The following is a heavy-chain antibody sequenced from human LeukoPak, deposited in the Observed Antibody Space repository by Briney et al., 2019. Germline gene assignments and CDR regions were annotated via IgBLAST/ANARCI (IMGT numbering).Heavy chain of an antibody. V-gene: IGHV2-70*01. CDR1: GFSLSTSGMR. J-gene: IGHJ3*02. Sequence: SGPTLVNPTQTLTLTCTFSGFSLSTSGMRVGWIRQPPGKALEWLALIDWDDDKYYSTSLKTRLTISKDTSKNQVVLTMTNMDPVDTATYYCARQYGDSDAFDIWGQGTMVTVSS. CDR2: IDWDDDK. D-gene: IGHD4-17*01. CDR3: ARQYGDSDAFDI.